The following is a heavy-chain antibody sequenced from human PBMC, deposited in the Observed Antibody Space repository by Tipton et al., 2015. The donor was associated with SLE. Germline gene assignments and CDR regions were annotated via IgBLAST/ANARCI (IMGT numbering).Heavy chain of an antibody. CDR3: ASTVDTAMAQH. J-gene: IGHJ1*01. V-gene: IGHV4-39*01. CDR2: IYYSGST. Sequence: TLSLTCNVSGGSISSSSYYWGWIRQPPGKGLEWIGSIYYSGSTYYNPSLKSRVTISVDTSKNQFSLKLSSVTAADTAVYYCASTVDTAMAQHWGQGTLVTVSS. CDR1: GGSISSSSYY. D-gene: IGHD5-18*01.